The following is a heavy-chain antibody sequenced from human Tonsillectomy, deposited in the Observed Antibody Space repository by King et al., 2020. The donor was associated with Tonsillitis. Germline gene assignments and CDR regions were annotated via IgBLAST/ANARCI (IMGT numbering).Heavy chain of an antibody. CDR2: ISFDGSRK. J-gene: IGHJ4*02. CDR1: GFTFSSYT. CDR3: ARDRGSASFDS. Sequence: VQLVESGGGVVQPGRSLRLSCTASGFTFSSYTIHWVRQAPGKGLEWVAVISFDGSRKYYPDSLKGRFTISRDNSRNTLNLQMNSLRPEDTAVYYCARDRGSASFDSWGQGTLVTVSS. V-gene: IGHV3-30-3*01. D-gene: IGHD2-15*01.